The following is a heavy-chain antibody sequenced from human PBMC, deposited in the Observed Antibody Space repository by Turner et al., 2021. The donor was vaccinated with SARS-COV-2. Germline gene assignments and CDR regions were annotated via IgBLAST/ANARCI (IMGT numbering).Heavy chain of an antibody. CDR3: ATGYAYCGGDCSIYY. V-gene: IGHV1-24*01. D-gene: IGHD2-21*02. Sequence: QVQLVQSGAEVKKPGASVKVSCKVSGYTLIELSMHWVRQAPGKGLEWMGGFDPEEGETIYAQKFQGRVTMTEDTSTDTAYMELSSLRSEDTAMYYCATGYAYCGGDCSIYYWGQGTLVTVSS. CDR2: FDPEEGET. J-gene: IGHJ4*02. CDR1: GYTLIELS.